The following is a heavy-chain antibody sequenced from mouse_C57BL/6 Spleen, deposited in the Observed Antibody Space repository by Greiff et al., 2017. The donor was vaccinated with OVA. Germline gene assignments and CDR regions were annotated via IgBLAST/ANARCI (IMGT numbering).Heavy chain of an antibody. V-gene: IGHV1-39*01. CDR1: GYSFTDYN. CDR3: ARGGGIYYVNGGFAY. CDR2: INPNYVTT. J-gene: IGHJ3*01. D-gene: IGHD2-1*01. Sequence: EVQLQQSGPELVKPGASVKISCKASGYSFTDYNMNWVKQSNGKSLEWIGVINPNYVTTSYNQKFKGKATLTVDQSSSTAYMQLNRLTSEDSAVYYGARGGGIYYVNGGFAYWGQGTLVTVSA.